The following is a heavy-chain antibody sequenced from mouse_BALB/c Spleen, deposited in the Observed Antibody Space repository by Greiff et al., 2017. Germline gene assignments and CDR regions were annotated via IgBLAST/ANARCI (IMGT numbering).Heavy chain of an antibody. CDR2: IWSDGST. CDR3: ARHGNFYAMDY. Sequence: VKVVESGPDLVAPSQSLSITCTVSGFSLTSYGVHWVRQPPGKGLEWLVVIWSDGSTTYNSALKSRLSITKDSSKSQVFLKMNSLQTDDTAMYYCARHGNFYAMDYWGQGTSVTVSS. CDR1: GFSLTSYG. V-gene: IGHV2-6-2*01. D-gene: IGHD2-1*01. J-gene: IGHJ4*01.